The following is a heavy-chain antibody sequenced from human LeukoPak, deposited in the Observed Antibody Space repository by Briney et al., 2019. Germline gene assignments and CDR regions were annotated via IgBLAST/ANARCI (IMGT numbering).Heavy chain of an antibody. D-gene: IGHD2-2*02. CDR2: IIPIFGTA. CDR1: GGTFSSYA. CDR3: ARGGAIGGYYMDV. Sequence: SVQVSCKASGGTFSSYAISWVRQAPGQGLEWMGRIIPIFGTANYAQKFQGRVTITTDESTSTAYMELSSLRSEDTAVYYCARGGAIGGYYMDVWGKGTTVTVSS. J-gene: IGHJ6*03. V-gene: IGHV1-69*05.